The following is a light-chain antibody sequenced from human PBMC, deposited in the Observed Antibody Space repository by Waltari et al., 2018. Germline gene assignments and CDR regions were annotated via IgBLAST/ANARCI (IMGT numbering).Light chain of an antibody. CDR2: KGI. CDR3: SMYMGSGVWV. Sequence: QTVVTQEPSLSVSPGGTVTLTCALSSGSVSSTSYPTWYQQTPGQPPRTLVYKGISRSSGVPDRFSGSILGNTAARTIKGAQADDESDYYCSMYMGSGVWVFGGGTKLTVL. V-gene: IGLV8-61*01. J-gene: IGLJ3*02. CDR1: SGSVSSTSY.